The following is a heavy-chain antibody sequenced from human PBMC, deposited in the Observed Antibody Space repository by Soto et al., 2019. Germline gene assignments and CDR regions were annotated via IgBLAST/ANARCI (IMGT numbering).Heavy chain of an antibody. D-gene: IGHD5-18*01. CDR3: ARGRDSAFDY. CDR2: TFYESRWIN. CDR1: GDSVSSNGVA. J-gene: IGHJ4*02. Sequence: QVQLQQSGPGLMKPSQTLSLTCAISGDSVSSNGVAWNWLRQSPSRGLEWLGRTFYESRWINDYSTSVISRITINPDTSRNQFSLQLNSVSPEDTAVYYCARGRDSAFDYWGQGTRVTVSS. V-gene: IGHV6-1*01.